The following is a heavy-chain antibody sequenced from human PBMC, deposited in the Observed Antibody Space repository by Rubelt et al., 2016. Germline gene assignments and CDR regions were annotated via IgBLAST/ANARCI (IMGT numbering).Heavy chain of an antibody. CDR3: VVDWLDP. J-gene: IGHJ5*02. CDR2: IYYSGST. CDR1: GGSISSSSYY. V-gene: IGHV4-39*01. Sequence: QLQLQESGPGLVKPSETLSLTCTVSGGSISSSSYYWGWIRQPPGKGLEWIGSIYYSGSTYYNPSLKMRVTISVDASKNQFSMKLSSGTAADTAVYYCVVDWLDPWGQGTLVTVSS.